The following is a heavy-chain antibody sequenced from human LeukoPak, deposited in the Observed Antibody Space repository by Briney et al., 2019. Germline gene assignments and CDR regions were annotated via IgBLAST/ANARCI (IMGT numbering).Heavy chain of an antibody. CDR3: ARERGKYYDFWSGPWGAFDI. D-gene: IGHD3-3*01. V-gene: IGHV3-20*04. J-gene: IGHJ3*02. CDR1: GFTFDDYG. CDR2: INWNGGST. Sequence: PGGSLRLSCAASGFTFDDYGMSWVRQAPGKGLEWVSGINWNGGSTGYADPVKGRFTISRDNAKNSLYLQMNSLRAEDTALYYCARERGKYYDFWSGPWGAFDIWGQGTMVTVSS.